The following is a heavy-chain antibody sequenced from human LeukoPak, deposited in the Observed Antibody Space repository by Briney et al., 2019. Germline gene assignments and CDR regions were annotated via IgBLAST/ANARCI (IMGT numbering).Heavy chain of an antibody. V-gene: IGHV1-69*13. Sequence: SVKVSCKASGGTFSSYAISWVRQAPGQGLEWMGGIIPIFGTANYAQKFQGRATITADESTSTAYMELSRLRSDDTAVYYCARDMWFGELLGMDVWGKGTTVTISS. CDR3: ARDMWFGELLGMDV. J-gene: IGHJ6*03. CDR1: GGTFSSYA. CDR2: IIPIFGTA. D-gene: IGHD3-10*01.